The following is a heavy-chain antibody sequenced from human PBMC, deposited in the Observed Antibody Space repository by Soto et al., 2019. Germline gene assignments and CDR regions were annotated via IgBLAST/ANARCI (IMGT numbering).Heavy chain of an antibody. J-gene: IGHJ6*02. CDR3: TRGAGNV. Sequence: EVQLVESGGGLVKPGGSLRLSCAASGFTLSDAWMTWVRQVPGKGLEWVGLIKSKNAGGTSDYAAPVKGRFTLSRDDSKNTLFLQRNGLETEDTAVYPCTRGAGNVWGQGTSVTVSS. CDR1: GFTLSDAW. D-gene: IGHD3-10*01. CDR2: IKSKNAGGTS. V-gene: IGHV3-15*01.